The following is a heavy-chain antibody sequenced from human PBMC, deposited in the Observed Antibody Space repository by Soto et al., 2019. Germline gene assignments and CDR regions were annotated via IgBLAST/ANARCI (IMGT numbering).Heavy chain of an antibody. Sequence: GSLRLSCAASGYTFSSYAMSWVRQAPGKGLEWVSAISGSGGSTYYADSVKGRFTISRDNSKNTLYLQMNSLRAEDTAVYYCAKDLGWELLGLVFDIWGQGTMVTVSS. J-gene: IGHJ3*02. V-gene: IGHV3-23*01. CDR3: AKDLGWELLGLVFDI. CDR1: GYTFSSYA. CDR2: ISGSGGST. D-gene: IGHD1-26*01.